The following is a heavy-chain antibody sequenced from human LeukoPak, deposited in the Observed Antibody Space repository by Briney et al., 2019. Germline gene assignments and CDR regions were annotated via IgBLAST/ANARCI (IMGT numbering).Heavy chain of an antibody. V-gene: IGHV3-30*02. CDR1: GFTFSSYG. D-gene: IGHD3-22*01. CDR3: AKDSTPDYYDSSGYFDY. CDR2: IRYDGSNK. J-gene: IGHJ4*02. Sequence: PGGSLRLSCAASGFTFSSYGMHWVRQAPGKGLGWVAFIRYDGSNKYYADSVKGRFTISRDNSKNTLYLQMNSLRAEDTAVYYCAKDSTPDYYDSSGYFDYWGQGTLVTVSS.